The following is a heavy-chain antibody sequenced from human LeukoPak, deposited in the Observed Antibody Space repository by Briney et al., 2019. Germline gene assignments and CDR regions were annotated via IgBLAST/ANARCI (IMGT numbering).Heavy chain of an antibody. Sequence: SETLSLTCTVSGGSISSYYWSWIRQPAGKGLEWIGRVYTSGSTNYNPSPKSRVTVSVDTSKNQFSLKLSSVTAADTAVYYCARGLPGHLFYYYYGMDVWGQGTTVTVSS. J-gene: IGHJ6*02. CDR2: VYTSGST. CDR1: GGSISSYY. D-gene: IGHD1-1*01. CDR3: ARGLPGHLFYYYYGMDV. V-gene: IGHV4-4*07.